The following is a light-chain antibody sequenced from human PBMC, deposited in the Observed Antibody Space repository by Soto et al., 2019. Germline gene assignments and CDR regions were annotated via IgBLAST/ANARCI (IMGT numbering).Light chain of an antibody. V-gene: IGKV3-15*01. CDR2: GAS. CDR1: QSVSSN. Sequence: EIVMTQSPATLSVSPGERATLSCRASQSVSSNLAWYQQKPGQAPRLRIYGASTSATGIPARFSGSGSGTELTLTISSLQSEDFAVYYCQQYNNLPPWTFGQGTKVEIK. J-gene: IGKJ1*01. CDR3: QQYNNLPPWT.